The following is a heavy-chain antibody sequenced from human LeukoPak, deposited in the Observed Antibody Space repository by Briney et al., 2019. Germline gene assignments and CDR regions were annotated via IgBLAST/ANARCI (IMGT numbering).Heavy chain of an antibody. CDR3: AREDGGYYGSGSYSQIPFPFDY. V-gene: IGHV1-46*01. CDR1: GYTFTSYY. Sequence: ASVKVSCKASGYTFTSYYMHWVRQAPGQGLEGMGIISPSGGSTSYAQKFQGRVTMTRDTSTSTVYMELSSLRSEDTAVYYCAREDGGYYGSGSYSQIPFPFDYWGQGTLVTVSS. J-gene: IGHJ4*02. D-gene: IGHD3-10*01. CDR2: ISPSGGST.